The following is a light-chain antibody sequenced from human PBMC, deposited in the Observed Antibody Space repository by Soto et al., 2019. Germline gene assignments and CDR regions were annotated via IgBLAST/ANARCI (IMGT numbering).Light chain of an antibody. J-gene: IGKJ1*01. Sequence: DIQMTQSPSTLSASVGDRVTITCRASQSFSNWLAWYQQKPGKAPKLLIYLASTLVFGVPSRFSGSGSGTDFTLTITNLQAEDVAVYYCQQQYHSEWTFGQGTKLEI. CDR1: QSFSNW. CDR2: LAS. CDR3: QQQYHSEWT. V-gene: IGKV1-5*03.